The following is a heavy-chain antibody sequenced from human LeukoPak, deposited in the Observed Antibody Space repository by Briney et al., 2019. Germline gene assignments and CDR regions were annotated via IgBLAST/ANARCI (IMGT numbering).Heavy chain of an antibody. V-gene: IGHV1-18*01. CDR1: GYTFTSYG. J-gene: IGHJ4*02. CDR2: ISAYNGNT. D-gene: IGHD6-13*01. Sequence: ASVKVSCKASGYTFTSYGISWVRQAPGQGLEWMGWISAYNGNTNYAQKFQGRVTMTEDTSTDTAYMELSSLRSEDTAVYYCATNGRGIAAAGIGDYWGQGTLVTVSS. CDR3: ATNGRGIAAAGIGDY.